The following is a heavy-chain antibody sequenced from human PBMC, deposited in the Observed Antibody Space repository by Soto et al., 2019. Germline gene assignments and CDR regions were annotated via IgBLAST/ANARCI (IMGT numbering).Heavy chain of an antibody. CDR3: VRGGTPIGY. CDR1: GYTFTNFG. J-gene: IGHJ4*02. V-gene: IGHV1-18*01. CDR2: ISAYNGNT. D-gene: IGHD3-16*01. Sequence: QVQLVQSGAEVKKPGASVKVSCKASGYTFTNFGISWVRQAPGQGLEWMGWISAYNGNTNYAQNFQGRVTMTTDTTTSTGYMELRSLRSDDTAVYSSVRGGTPIGYWGQGTLVTVSS.